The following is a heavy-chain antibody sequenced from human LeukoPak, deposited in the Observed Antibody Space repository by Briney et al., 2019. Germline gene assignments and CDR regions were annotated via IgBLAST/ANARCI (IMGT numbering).Heavy chain of an antibody. CDR1: GYTFNTYD. V-gene: IGHV1-8*03. Sequence: ASVMVSCKASGYTFNTYDIHWVRQAAGQGLEWMGWVNSNSGNSGYEQKFQGRVTITMNTSITTAYLGLDNLTSEDTAVYYCARPYCSSKTCKRWFDPWGQGTLVTVSA. J-gene: IGHJ5*02. CDR3: ARPYCSSKTCKRWFDP. CDR2: VNSNSGNS. D-gene: IGHD2-2*01.